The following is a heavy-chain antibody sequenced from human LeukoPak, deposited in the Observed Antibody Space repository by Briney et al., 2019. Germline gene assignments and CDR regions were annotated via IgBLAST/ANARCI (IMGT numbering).Heavy chain of an antibody. CDR1: GFTFGDYG. CDR2: IRNKAYGETT. Sequence: GGSLRLSCTGSGFTFGDYGMSWVRQAPGKGLEWVAFIRNKAYGETTEYAASVKGRFTISRDDSKSIAYLQMNSLKTEDTAVYYCTTTGVSGSYFRSCDYWGQGTLVTVSS. J-gene: IGHJ4*02. CDR3: TTTGVSGSYFRSCDY. D-gene: IGHD1-26*01. V-gene: IGHV3-49*04.